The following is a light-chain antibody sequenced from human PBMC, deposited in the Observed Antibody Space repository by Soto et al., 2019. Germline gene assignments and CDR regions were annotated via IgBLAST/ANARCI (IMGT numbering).Light chain of an antibody. CDR1: QSIPNNN. V-gene: IGKV3-20*01. Sequence: EIVLTQSPGTLSLSPGESATLSCRASQSIPNNNLAWYQQKPGQAPRLPFYGAFNRASGIPDRFSGSGSGTDFTLTISRVEPVDFAVYSCQQYHSSPWTFGQGTKV. J-gene: IGKJ1*01. CDR2: GAF. CDR3: QQYHSSPWT.